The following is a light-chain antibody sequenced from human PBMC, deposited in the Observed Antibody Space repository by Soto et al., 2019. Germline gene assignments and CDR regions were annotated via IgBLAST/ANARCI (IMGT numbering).Light chain of an antibody. J-gene: IGKJ2*01. V-gene: IGKV3-20*01. CDR1: QSVSSTY. CDR2: GAS. Sequence: EIVLTQSPGTLSLSPGERATLSSRASQSVSSTYLAWYQQKPGQAPRLLIYGASSRATGIPDRFSGSGSGTDFTLTISRLEPEDFAVYYCQQYGSSPRTFGQGTNLEIK. CDR3: QQYGSSPRT.